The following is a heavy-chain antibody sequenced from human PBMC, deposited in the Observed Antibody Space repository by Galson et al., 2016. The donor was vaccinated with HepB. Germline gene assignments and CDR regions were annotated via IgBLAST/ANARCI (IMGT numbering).Heavy chain of an antibody. CDR3: ARTWYYSILSGYYPYFDD. CDR2: IGMSGTTI. J-gene: IGHJ4*02. CDR1: GFTFSDYY. Sequence: SLRLSCAVSGFTFSDYYMTWIRQAPGKGLEWISYIGMSGTTIYYADSVKGRFTVSRDNANRSLYLQMNSLRAEDTAVYYCARTWYYSILSGYYPYFDDWGQGTLVTVSP. D-gene: IGHD3-9*01. V-gene: IGHV3-11*01.